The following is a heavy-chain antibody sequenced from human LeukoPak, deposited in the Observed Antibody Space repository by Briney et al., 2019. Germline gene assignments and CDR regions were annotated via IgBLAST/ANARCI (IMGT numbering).Heavy chain of an antibody. CDR2: MWYDGSNN. CDR1: GFTFSTYG. D-gene: IGHD3-22*01. CDR3: ARDQDYFDSSGYHEY. J-gene: IGHJ4*02. Sequence: GRSLRLSCAASGFTFSTYGMYWARQAPGKGLEWVAVMWYDGSNNYYADSVRGRFTISRDNSKNTLYLQMSSLRAEDTAVYYCARDQDYFDSSGYHEYWGQGTLVTVSS. V-gene: IGHV3-33*01.